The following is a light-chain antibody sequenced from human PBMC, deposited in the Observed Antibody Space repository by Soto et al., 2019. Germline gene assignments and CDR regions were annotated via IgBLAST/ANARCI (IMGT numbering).Light chain of an antibody. CDR2: DVS. V-gene: IGLV2-14*01. CDR3: SAYTSSSTHVV. J-gene: IGLJ2*01. CDR1: SSDVGGSNY. Sequence: QSALTQPASVSGSPGQSITISCTGTSSDVGGSNYVSWYQQHPGQAPTLMIYDVSNRPAGVSDRFSGSKSGNTASLTISGLQAEDEADYDCSAYTSSSTHVVLGGGTKLTVL.